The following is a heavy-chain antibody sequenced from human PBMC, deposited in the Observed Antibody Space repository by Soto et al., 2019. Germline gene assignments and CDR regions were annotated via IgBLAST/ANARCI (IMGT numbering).Heavy chain of an antibody. CDR2: ISYDGSSK. J-gene: IGHJ6*01. CDR3: ARDYYRFNSGYGFSMDV. CDR1: GFTFSSYA. V-gene: IGHV3-30-3*01. D-gene: IGHD5-12*01. Sequence: QVQLVESGGGVVQPGRSLRLSCAASGFTFSSYAMHWVRQAPGMGLEWVAVISYDGSSKYYADSVKGRFTISRDNSKNTLYLQMNSLRAEDTAVYYCARDYYRFNSGYGFSMDVW.